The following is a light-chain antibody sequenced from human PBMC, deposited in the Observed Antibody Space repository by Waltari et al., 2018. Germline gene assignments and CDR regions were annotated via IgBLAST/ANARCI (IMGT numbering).Light chain of an antibody. J-gene: IGLJ3*02. V-gene: IGLV1-47*01. CDR2: WNN. CDR1: RSNIASHN. Sequence: SVLTQPPSVSGNPAQRTTTSCSGSRSNIASHNVYWYQQVPGTAPRLLIYWNNQRPSGVPNRFSGSKSGTSASLAISGLRSEDEADYYCAAWDDSLSWVFGGGTHLTVL. CDR3: AAWDDSLSWV.